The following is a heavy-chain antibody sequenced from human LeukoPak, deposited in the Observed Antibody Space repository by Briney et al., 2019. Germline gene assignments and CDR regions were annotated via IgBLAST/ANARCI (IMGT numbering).Heavy chain of an antibody. J-gene: IGHJ4*02. CDR1: GYTLTELS. Sequence: ASVKVSCKVSGYTLTELSMHWVRQAPGKGLEWMGGFDPEDGETIYAQKFQGRVTVTEDTSTDTAYMELSSLRSEDTAVYYRATGRLEYYYDSSGYYSLRYWGQGTLVTVSS. V-gene: IGHV1-24*01. CDR3: ATGRLEYYYDSSGYYSLRY. CDR2: FDPEDGET. D-gene: IGHD3-22*01.